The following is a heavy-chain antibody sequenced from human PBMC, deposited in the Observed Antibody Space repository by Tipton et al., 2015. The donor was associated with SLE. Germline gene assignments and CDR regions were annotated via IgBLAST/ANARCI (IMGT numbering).Heavy chain of an antibody. CDR3: AGGFYYGSGTFSDFEY. V-gene: IGHV4-34*01. J-gene: IGHJ4*02. CDR2: IHHRGTT. CDR1: GDSLSGQY. D-gene: IGHD3-10*01. Sequence: TLSLTCSVYGDSLSGQYWSWIRQPPGKGLEWIGEIHHRGTTNYNPSLKSRVTISVDKSKSQFSLKLSSVTAADTAVYYCAGGFYYGSGTFSDFEYWGQGTLATVSS.